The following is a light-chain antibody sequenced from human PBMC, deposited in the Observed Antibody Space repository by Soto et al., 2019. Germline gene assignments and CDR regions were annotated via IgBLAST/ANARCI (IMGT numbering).Light chain of an antibody. Sequence: ALTQPASVSGSPGQSITISCTGTSSDVGGYNYVSWYQQHPGKAPKLVIYEVTKRPSGVSNRFSGSKSGNTASLTISGLQAEDETDYYCSSYTSTNHVVFGGGTKVTVL. J-gene: IGLJ2*01. CDR3: SSYTSTNHVV. V-gene: IGLV2-14*01. CDR1: SSDVGGYNY. CDR2: EVT.